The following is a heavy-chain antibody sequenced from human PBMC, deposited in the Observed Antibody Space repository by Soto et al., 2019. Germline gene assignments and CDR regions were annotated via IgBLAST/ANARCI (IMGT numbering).Heavy chain of an antibody. Sequence: ASVKVSCKAFGYTFTSYGISWVRQAPGQGLEWMGWISAYNGNTNYAQKLQGRVTMTTDTSTSTAYMELRSLRSDDTAVYYGAREVGATTGYYYYYMDVWGKGTTVTVSS. CDR1: GYTFTSYG. J-gene: IGHJ6*03. CDR2: ISAYNGNT. CDR3: AREVGATTGYYYYYMDV. D-gene: IGHD1-26*01. V-gene: IGHV1-18*01.